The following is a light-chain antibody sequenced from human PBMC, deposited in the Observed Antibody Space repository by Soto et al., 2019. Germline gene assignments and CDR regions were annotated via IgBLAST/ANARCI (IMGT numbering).Light chain of an antibody. CDR1: QSVSSY. CDR3: QQYNNWPPIT. CDR2: GAS. J-gene: IGKJ5*01. Sequence: EIVLTQSPATLSLSPLEIATLSFRASQSVSSYLAWYQQKPGQAPRLLIYGASTRATGIPARFSGSGSGTEFTLTISSLQSEDFAVYYCQQYNNWPPITFGQGTRLEI. V-gene: IGKV3-15*01.